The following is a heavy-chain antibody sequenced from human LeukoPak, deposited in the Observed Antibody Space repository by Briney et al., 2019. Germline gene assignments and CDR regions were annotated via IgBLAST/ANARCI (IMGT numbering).Heavy chain of an antibody. Sequence: GGSLRLSCAASGFIFRNYAMSWVRQAPGKGLVWVSALSDSGSRTHYADSVRGRFTISRDNSKNLLYLQMNSLRAEDTAIYYCAKEDGSGSGSSTFDYWGQGTLVTVSS. CDR2: LSDSGSRT. D-gene: IGHD3-10*01. V-gene: IGHV3-23*01. CDR3: AKEDGSGSGSSTFDY. CDR1: GFIFRNYA. J-gene: IGHJ4*02.